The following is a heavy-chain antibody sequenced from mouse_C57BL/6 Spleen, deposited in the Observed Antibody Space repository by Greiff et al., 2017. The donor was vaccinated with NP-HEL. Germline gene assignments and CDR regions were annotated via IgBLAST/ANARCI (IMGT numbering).Heavy chain of an antibody. V-gene: IGHV1-85*01. Sequence: VQLQQSGPELVKPGASVKLSCKASGYTFTSYDINWVKQRPGQGLEWIGWIYPRDGSTKYNEKFKGKATLTVDTSSSTAYMELHSLTSEDSAVYFGARSEVYDGYSAWFAYWGQGTLVTVSA. J-gene: IGHJ3*01. D-gene: IGHD2-3*01. CDR1: GYTFTSYD. CDR2: IYPRDGST. CDR3: ARSEVYDGYSAWFAY.